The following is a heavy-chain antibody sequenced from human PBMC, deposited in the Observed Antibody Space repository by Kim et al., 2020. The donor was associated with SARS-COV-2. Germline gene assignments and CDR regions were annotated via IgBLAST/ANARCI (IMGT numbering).Heavy chain of an antibody. J-gene: IGHJ5*02. V-gene: IGHV4-34*01. CDR2: INHSGST. CDR1: GGSFSGYY. Sequence: SETLSLTCAVYGGSFSGYYWSWIRQPPGKGLEWIGEINHSGSTNYNPSLKSRVTISVDTSKNQFSLKLSSVTAADTAVYYCARGIIPAASWFDPWGQGTLVTVSS. D-gene: IGHD2-2*01. CDR3: ARGIIPAASWFDP.